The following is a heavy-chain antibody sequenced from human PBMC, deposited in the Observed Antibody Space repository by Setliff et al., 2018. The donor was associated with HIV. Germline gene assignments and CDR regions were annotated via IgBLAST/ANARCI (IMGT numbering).Heavy chain of an antibody. V-gene: IGHV4-34*01. CDR3: ARYDYGDFDY. J-gene: IGHJ4*02. CDR2: INHSGST. Sequence: PSETLSLTCAVFGGSFSGYYWSWIRQPQGKGLEWIGEINHSGSTDYNPSLKSRVTIPVDTSKNQFSLNLSSVTAADTAVYYCARYDYGDFDYWGQGTPVTVSS. D-gene: IGHD4-17*01. CDR1: GGSFSGYY.